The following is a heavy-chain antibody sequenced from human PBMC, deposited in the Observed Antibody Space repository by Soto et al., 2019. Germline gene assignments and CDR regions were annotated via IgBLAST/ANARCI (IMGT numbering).Heavy chain of an antibody. CDR2: VSAYNGNT. J-gene: IGHJ4*02. D-gene: IGHD3-22*01. CDR3: ASHDYYDSSGYYPLDY. Sequence: SVTVSCKASVYTFPSCGISWVRQAPGQGLEWMGWVSAYNGNTNYAQKLQGRVTMTTDTSTSTAYMELRSLRSGDTAVYYCASHDYYDSSGYYPLDYWGQGKRVTVSS. V-gene: IGHV1-18*01. CDR1: VYTFPSCG.